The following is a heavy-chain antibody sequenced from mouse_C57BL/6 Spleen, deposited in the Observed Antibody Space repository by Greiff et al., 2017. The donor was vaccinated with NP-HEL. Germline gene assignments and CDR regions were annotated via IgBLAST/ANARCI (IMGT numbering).Heavy chain of an antibody. V-gene: IGHV1-59*01. CDR3: ATIYYGNSLAMDY. CDR2: IDPSDSYT. Sequence: QVQLQQPGAELVRPGTSVKLSCKASGYTFTSYWMHWVKQRPGQGLEWIGVIDPSDSYTNYNQKFKGKATLTVDTSSSTAYMQLSSLTSEDSAVYYCATIYYGNSLAMDYWGQGTSVTVSS. J-gene: IGHJ4*01. D-gene: IGHD2-1*01. CDR1: GYTFTSYW.